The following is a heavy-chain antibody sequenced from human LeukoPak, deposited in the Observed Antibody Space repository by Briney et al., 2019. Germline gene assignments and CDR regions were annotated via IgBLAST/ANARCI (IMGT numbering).Heavy chain of an antibody. CDR1: GGSISSSSYY. D-gene: IGHD3-10*01. J-gene: IGHJ4*02. CDR2: IYYSGGT. Sequence: SETLSLTCTVSGGSISSSSYYWGWIRQPPGKGLEWIGSIYYSGGTYYNPSLKSRVTISVDTSKNQFSLKLSSVTAADTAVYYCARRSGSYWTESTPYYFDYWGQGTLVTVSS. CDR3: ARRSGSYWTESTPYYFDY. V-gene: IGHV4-39*01.